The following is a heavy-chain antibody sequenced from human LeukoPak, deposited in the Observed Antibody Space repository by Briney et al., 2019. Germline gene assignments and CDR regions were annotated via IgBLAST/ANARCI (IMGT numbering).Heavy chain of an antibody. J-gene: IGHJ3*02. D-gene: IGHD3-22*01. CDR1: GFTFSAYS. CDR3: ARDRDYYDSSGGMNAFDI. V-gene: IGHV3-21*01. CDR2: ISSSSSYI. Sequence: GGSLRLSCAASGFTFSAYSMNWVRQAPGKGLEWVSSISSSSSYIYYADSVKGRFTISRDNAKNSLYLQMNSLRAEDTAVFYCARDRDYYDSSGGMNAFDIWGQGTMVTISS.